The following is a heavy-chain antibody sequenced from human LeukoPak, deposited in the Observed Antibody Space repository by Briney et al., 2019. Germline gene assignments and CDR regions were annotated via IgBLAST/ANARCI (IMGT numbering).Heavy chain of an antibody. CDR2: IYTSGST. V-gene: IGHV4-61*02. CDR3: ARESPLLWGAFDI. J-gene: IGHJ3*02. CDR1: GGSISSGSYY. Sequence: SETLSLTCTVSGGSISSGSYYWSWIRQPAGKGLEWIGRIYTSGSTNYNPSLKSRVTISVDTSKNQFSLTLSSVTAADTAVYYCARESPLLWGAFDIWGQGTMVTVSS. D-gene: IGHD3-10*01.